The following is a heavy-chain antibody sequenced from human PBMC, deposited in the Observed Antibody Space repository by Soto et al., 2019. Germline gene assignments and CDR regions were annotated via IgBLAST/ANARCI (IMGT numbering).Heavy chain of an antibody. CDR1: GFTFSTYG. V-gene: IGHV3-30*18. Sequence: QVQLVESGGGMFQPGRSLRLSCAASGFTFSTYGMHWVRQAPGKGLEWVAAMSYDGTKQYYVDSVKGRFTISRDNSRNTLFLQVNSLRDEDTAVYYCAKEYGSTWIDHWGQGTLVTVSS. J-gene: IGHJ4*02. D-gene: IGHD6-13*01. CDR2: MSYDGTKQ. CDR3: AKEYGSTWIDH.